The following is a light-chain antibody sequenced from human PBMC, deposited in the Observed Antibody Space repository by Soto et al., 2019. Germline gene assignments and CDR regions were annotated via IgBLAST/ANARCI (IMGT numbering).Light chain of an antibody. CDR3: NSYTSNSTQV. CDR1: SSDIGNYIY. V-gene: IGLV2-14*01. J-gene: IGLJ3*02. CDR2: KVS. Sequence: QSALTQPASVSGSPGQSITISCSGTSSDIGNYIYVSWYQQHPGKAPKLIIYKVSNRPSGVSNRFSGSKSGNTASLTISGLQAEDEAHYYCNSYTSNSTQVFGRGTKLTVL.